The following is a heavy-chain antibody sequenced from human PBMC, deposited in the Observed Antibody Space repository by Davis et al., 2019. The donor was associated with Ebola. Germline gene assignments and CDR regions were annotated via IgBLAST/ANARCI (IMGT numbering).Heavy chain of an antibody. Sequence: ASVKVSCKASGFTLTNYAIHWVRQAPGQRLEWMGWVHGGNGNTKYSQRFQGRVTITTDTSASTAYLDLSSLRSDDTDVFYCARATFGYNSGWYADYWGQGTLVTVSS. J-gene: IGHJ4*02. V-gene: IGHV1-3*01. CDR1: GFTLTNYA. CDR3: ARATFGYNSGWYADY. D-gene: IGHD6-19*01. CDR2: VHGGNGNT.